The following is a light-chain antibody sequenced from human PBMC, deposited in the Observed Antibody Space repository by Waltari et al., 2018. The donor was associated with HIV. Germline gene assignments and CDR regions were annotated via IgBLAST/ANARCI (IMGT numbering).Light chain of an antibody. Sequence: DIQMTQSPSTLSASVGDRVTITCRASQSLNSWLAWYQQKPGAAPKLLIYKASNLESGVPSRFSGSGFGTEFTLTISSLQPDDFATYYCQQYNRYSWTFGQGTKVDIK. V-gene: IGKV1-5*03. J-gene: IGKJ1*01. CDR1: QSLNSW. CDR2: KAS. CDR3: QQYNRYSWT.